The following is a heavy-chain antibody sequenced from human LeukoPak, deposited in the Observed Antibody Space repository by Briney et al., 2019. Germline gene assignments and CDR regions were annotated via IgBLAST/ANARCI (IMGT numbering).Heavy chain of an antibody. CDR1: GGTFSSYA. D-gene: IGHD5-18*01. J-gene: IGHJ4*02. CDR2: IIPIFGVA. Sequence: GASVKVSCKASGGTFSSYAISWVRQAPGQGLEWMGGIIPIFGVANYAQKFQGRVTITADESTSTAYMELSSLRSEDTAVYYCARESRGDVDTAMAFDYWGQGTLVTVSS. V-gene: IGHV1-69*13. CDR3: ARESRGDVDTAMAFDY.